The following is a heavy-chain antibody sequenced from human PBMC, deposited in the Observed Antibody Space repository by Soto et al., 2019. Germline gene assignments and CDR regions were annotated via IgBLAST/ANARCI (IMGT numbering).Heavy chain of an antibody. J-gene: IGHJ3*01. Sequence: EVDLLESGGGLAQPGGSRRLSCAASGFSFSVFAMTWVRQAPGKGLEWVSRISGSGGSTYYADSVKGRFTISRDNSKNMLYLQMNSLRCEDTAVYYCAKDWSGGASDVWGQGTMVIVSS. CDR1: GFSFSVFA. D-gene: IGHD3-16*01. V-gene: IGHV3-23*01. CDR2: ISGSGGST. CDR3: AKDWSGGASDV.